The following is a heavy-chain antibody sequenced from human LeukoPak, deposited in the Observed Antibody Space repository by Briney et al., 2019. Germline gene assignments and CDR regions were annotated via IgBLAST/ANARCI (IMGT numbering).Heavy chain of an antibody. V-gene: IGHV3-30-3*01. D-gene: IGHD5-24*01. CDR2: ISYDGSNK. J-gene: IGHJ3*02. CDR1: GFTFSSYA. CDR3: ARDQAPILRRGFDI. Sequence: AGGSLRLSCAASGFTFSSYAMHWVRQAPGKGLEWVAVISYDGSNKYYADSVKGRFTISRDNSKNTLYLQMNSLRAEDTAVYYCARDQAPILRRGFDIWGEGTMVTVSS.